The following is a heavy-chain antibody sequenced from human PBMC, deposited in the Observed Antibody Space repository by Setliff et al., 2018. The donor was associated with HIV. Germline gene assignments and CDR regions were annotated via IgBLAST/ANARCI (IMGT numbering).Heavy chain of an antibody. D-gene: IGHD4-4*01. CDR1: GGSISSSNW. J-gene: IGHJ3*02. V-gene: IGHV4-4*02. CDR2: IYHSGST. CDR3: ATYEMTTVMGYVFHI. Sequence: SETLSLTCAVFGGSISSSNWWSWVRKPPGKGLEWIGEIYHSGSTKYNPSLKSRVTISVDKSKNQFSLKLSSVAAADTAVYYCATYEMTTVMGYVFHIWGQGTMVTVSS.